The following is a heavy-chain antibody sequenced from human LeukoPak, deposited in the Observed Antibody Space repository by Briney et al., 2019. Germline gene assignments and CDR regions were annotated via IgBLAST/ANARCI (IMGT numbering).Heavy chain of an antibody. CDR3: ARAGADWYFDL. Sequence: PSETLSLTCAVYGGSFSGYYWSWIRQPPGKGLEWIWEINHSGSTNYNPSLKSRVTISVDTSKNQFSLKLSSVTAADTAVYYCARAGADWYFDLWGRGTLVTVSS. J-gene: IGHJ2*01. V-gene: IGHV4-34*01. CDR2: INHSGST. D-gene: IGHD3-10*01. CDR1: GGSFSGYY.